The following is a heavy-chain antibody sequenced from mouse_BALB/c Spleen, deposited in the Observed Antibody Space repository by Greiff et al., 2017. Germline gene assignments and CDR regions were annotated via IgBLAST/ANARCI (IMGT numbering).Heavy chain of an antibody. V-gene: IGHV5-12-1*01. Sequence: EVMLVESGGGLVKPGGSLKLSCAASGFAFSSYDMSWVRQTPEKRLEWVAYISSGGGSTYYPDTVKGRFTISRDNAKNTLYLQMSSLKSEDTAMYYCARGPMDYWGQGTSVTVSS. J-gene: IGHJ4*01. CDR3: ARGPMDY. CDR1: GFAFSSYD. CDR2: ISSGGGST.